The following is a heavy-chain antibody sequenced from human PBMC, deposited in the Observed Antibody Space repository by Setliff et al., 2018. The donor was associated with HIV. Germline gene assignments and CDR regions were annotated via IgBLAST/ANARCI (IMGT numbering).Heavy chain of an antibody. CDR3: ASVLFNRKGWHWDR. V-gene: IGHV3-7*03. J-gene: IGHJ4*02. D-gene: IGHD6-19*01. CDR1: GFIIRNHW. CDR2: IKEDGSET. Sequence: GSLRLSCAASGFIIRNHWMTWVRQAPGKGLEWVANIKEDGSETYFVDSLKGRFTASRDNARNSLYLQMNSLRAEDTAVYYCASVLFNRKGWHWDRWGQGTLVTVSS.